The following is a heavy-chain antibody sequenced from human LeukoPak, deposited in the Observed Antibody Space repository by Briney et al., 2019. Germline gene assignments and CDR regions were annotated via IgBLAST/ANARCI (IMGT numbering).Heavy chain of an antibody. J-gene: IGHJ4*02. D-gene: IGHD3-3*01. Sequence: GGSLRLSCAASGFTFSSYGMHWVRQAPGKGLEWVAFIRYDGSNKYYADSVKGRFTISRDNAKNSLYLQMNSLRAEDTAVYYCARATEWAFDYWGQGTLVTVSS. CDR3: ARATEWAFDY. V-gene: IGHV3-30*02. CDR1: GFTFSSYG. CDR2: IRYDGSNK.